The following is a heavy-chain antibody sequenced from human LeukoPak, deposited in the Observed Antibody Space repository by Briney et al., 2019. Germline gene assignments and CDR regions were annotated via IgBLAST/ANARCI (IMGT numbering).Heavy chain of an antibody. CDR3: TRDGPYMDV. V-gene: IGHV3-30-3*01. CDR2: ISYDGSNK. J-gene: IGHJ6*03. CDR1: GFTFSSYA. Sequence: GGSLRLSCAASGFTFSSYAMHWVRQAPGKGLEWVALISYDGSNKYYADSVKGRFTISRDNSKDTLYLQMNSLRTEDTAVYYCTRDGPYMDVWGKGTTVTVSS.